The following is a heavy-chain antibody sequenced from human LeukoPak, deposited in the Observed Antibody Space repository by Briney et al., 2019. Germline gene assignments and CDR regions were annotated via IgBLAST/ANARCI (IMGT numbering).Heavy chain of an antibody. J-gene: IGHJ4*02. CDR3: ARVRYGSGTYHESPSFDY. D-gene: IGHD3-10*01. Sequence: ASVKVSCKASGYTFPTYTITWVRQAPGQGLEWMGWIRVYNGNANYAQKLQGRVSMTTDTSTSTAYMELRSLISDDTAFYYCARVRYGSGTYHESPSFDYWGQGTLDTVSS. V-gene: IGHV1-18*04. CDR1: GYTFPTYT. CDR2: IRVYNGNA.